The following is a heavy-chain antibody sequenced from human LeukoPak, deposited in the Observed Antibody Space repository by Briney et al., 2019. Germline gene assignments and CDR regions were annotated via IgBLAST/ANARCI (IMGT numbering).Heavy chain of an antibody. CDR3: AKETLELFFAWFDP. J-gene: IGHJ5*02. CDR1: GFTFSSYE. Sequence: GGSLRLSCAASGFTFSSYEMNWVRQAPGKGLEWVSYISSSGSTIYYADSVKGRFTISRDNAKNSLYLQMNSLRAEDTAVYYCAKETLELFFAWFDPWGQGTLVTVSS. V-gene: IGHV3-48*03. D-gene: IGHD1-7*01. CDR2: ISSSGSTI.